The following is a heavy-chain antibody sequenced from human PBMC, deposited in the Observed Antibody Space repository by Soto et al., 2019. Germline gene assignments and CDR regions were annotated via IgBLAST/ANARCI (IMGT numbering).Heavy chain of an antibody. CDR3: ARALVTDYNGRDYHYYFAMDV. CDR1: GVSISRTSYS. CDR2: VYHTGTT. J-gene: IGHJ6*02. D-gene: IGHD1-20*01. Sequence: PSETLSLTCNVSGVSISRTSYSWSWIRHLPGKGLEWIANVYHTGTTYYNPSLKSRVSMSVDTSQNQFSLILASVTAAATAVYYCARALVTDYNGRDYHYYFAMDVWGQGTSVTVSS. V-gene: IGHV4-31*03.